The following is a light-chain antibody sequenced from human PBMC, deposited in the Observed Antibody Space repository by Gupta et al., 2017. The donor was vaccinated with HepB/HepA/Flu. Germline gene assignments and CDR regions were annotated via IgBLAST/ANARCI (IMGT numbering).Light chain of an antibody. CDR1: QFISSY. Sequence: DIQMTQAPSSLSASVGDRVTITCRASQFISSYLNWYQQKPGKAPKVLIYAASTLQTGAPSRFSGFRSGTDFTLTITSLQPEDFATYYCQQTYDTPITFGHGTRLEIK. CDR3: QQTYDTPIT. J-gene: IGKJ5*01. V-gene: IGKV1-39*01. CDR2: AAS.